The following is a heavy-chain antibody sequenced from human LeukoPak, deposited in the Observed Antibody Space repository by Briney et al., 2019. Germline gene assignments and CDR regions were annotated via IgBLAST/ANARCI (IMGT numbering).Heavy chain of an antibody. CDR1: GFTFSTYA. CDR3: AKDRNSVYYYMDV. Sequence: GGSLRLSCAASGFTFSTYAMSWVRQAPGKGLEWVSGTSGSGIRTNYADSVKSRFTISRDNSKNTLYLQMNSLRAEDTAMYYCAKDRNSVYYYMDVWGKGATVTVSS. J-gene: IGHJ6*03. V-gene: IGHV3-23*01. D-gene: IGHD1-7*01. CDR2: TSGSGIRT.